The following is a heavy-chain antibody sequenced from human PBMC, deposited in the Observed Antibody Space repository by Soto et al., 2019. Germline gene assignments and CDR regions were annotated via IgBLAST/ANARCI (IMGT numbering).Heavy chain of an antibody. V-gene: IGHV1-69*06. CDR3: AREGRGRKAGYNGLVSLGY. D-gene: IGHD5-12*01. Sequence: QVQLVQSGAEVKTPGSSLKVSCKVSGSRFSNFVISWVRQAPGHGLEWLGRIIPIFNSTKYAQKFQGRVTITEDKSTSTASLELRSLSSDDTALYYCAREGRGRKAGYNGLVSLGYWGQGTLVTVSS. CDR2: IIPIFNST. J-gene: IGHJ4*02. CDR1: GSRFSNFV.